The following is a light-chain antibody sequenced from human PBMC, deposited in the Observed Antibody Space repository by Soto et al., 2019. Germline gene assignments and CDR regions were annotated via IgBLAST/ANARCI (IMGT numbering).Light chain of an antibody. V-gene: IGLV2-8*01. CDR3: SSYAGSSIPVA. J-gene: IGLJ2*01. CDR2: DVT. Sequence: QSVLTQPPSASGSLGQSVTISCTGASSDVGGYNFVSWYQHHPGKAPRLMIYDVTQRPSGVPDRFSGSKSGNTASLTVSGLQVDDEAYYYCSSYAGSSIPVAFGGGTKLTVL. CDR1: SSDVGGYNF.